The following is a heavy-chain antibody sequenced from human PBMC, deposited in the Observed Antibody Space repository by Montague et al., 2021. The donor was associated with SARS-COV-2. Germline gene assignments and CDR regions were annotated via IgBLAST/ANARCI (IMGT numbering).Heavy chain of an antibody. CDR1: GGSISSYY. CDR2: IYYSGST. CDR3: ARVFPRWLQFDPYFDY. D-gene: IGHD5-24*01. Sequence: SDTLSLTYTVSGGSISSYYWSWIRQPPGKGLEWIGYIYYSGSTNYNPSLKSRVTISVDTSKNQFSLKLGSVTAADTAVYYCARVFPRWLQFDPYFDYWGQGTLVTVSS. J-gene: IGHJ4*02. V-gene: IGHV4-59*07.